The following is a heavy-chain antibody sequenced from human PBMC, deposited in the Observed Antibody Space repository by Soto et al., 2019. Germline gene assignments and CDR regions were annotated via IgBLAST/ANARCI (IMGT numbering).Heavy chain of an antibody. J-gene: IGHJ4*02. D-gene: IGHD5-12*01. CDR3: ARVTGEWLRLPLGY. V-gene: IGHV1-2*02. CDR2: INPNSGGT. CDR1: GGTFSSYA. Sequence: GASVKVSCKASGGTFSSYAISWVRQAPGQGLEWMGWINPNSGGTNYAQKFQGRVTMTRDTSISTAYMELSRLRSDDTAVYYCARVTGEWLRLPLGYWGRGTLVTVSS.